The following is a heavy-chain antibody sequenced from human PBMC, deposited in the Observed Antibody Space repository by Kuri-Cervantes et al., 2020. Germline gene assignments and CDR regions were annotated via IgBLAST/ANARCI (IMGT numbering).Heavy chain of an antibody. CDR1: GFTFSSYA. V-gene: IGHV3-15*01. J-gene: IGHJ4*02. CDR3: TTSVVVAATFDY. D-gene: IGHD2-15*01. CDR2: IRSKTDDGTT. Sequence: GGSLRLSCAASGFTFSSYAMSWVRQAPGKGLEWVGRIRSKTDDGTTDYAAPVKGRFTISRDDSKNTLYLQMNSLKTEDTAVYYCTTSVVVAATFDYWGQGTLVTVSS.